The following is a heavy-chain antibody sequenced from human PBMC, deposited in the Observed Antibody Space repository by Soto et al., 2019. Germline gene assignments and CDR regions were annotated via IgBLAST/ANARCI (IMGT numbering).Heavy chain of an antibody. CDR1: GGSISSSSYY. Sequence: QLQLQESGPGLVKPSETLSLTCTVSGGSISSSSYYWGWIRQPPGKGLEWIGSIYYSGSTYYNPSLKSRVAIHVDTSNNEFSLKLISVTAADPAVYYCARRLYCSGGSCYSGYFDLWGRGTLVTVSS. CDR3: ARRLYCSGGSCYSGYFDL. V-gene: IGHV4-39*01. CDR2: IYYSGST. D-gene: IGHD2-15*01. J-gene: IGHJ2*01.